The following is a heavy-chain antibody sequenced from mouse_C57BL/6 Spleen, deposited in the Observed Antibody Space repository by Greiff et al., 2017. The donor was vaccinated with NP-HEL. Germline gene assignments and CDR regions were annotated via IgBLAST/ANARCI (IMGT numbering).Heavy chain of an antibody. J-gene: IGHJ3*01. V-gene: IGHV1-82*01. Sequence: VQVLQSGPELVKPGASVKISCKASGYAFTSSWMNWVKQRPGQGLEWIGRIYPGDGATNYNGKFKGKATLTADKSSSTAYMQLSRLTSEDSAVYLCARRGLYGFAYWGQGTLLTVSA. CDR1: GYAFTSSW. D-gene: IGHD1-1*01. CDR2: IYPGDGAT. CDR3: ARRGLYGFAY.